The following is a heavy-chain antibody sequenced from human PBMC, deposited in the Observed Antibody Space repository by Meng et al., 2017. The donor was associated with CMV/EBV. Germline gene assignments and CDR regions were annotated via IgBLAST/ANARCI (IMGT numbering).Heavy chain of an antibody. J-gene: IGHJ4*02. CDR1: GGSFSGYY. Sequence: PETLSLTCAVYGGSFSGYYWSWIRQLPGKGLEWIGEINHSGSTNYNPSLKSRVTISVDTSKNQFSLKLSSVTAADTAVYYCARALRFLEWLPDYWGQGTLVTVSS. V-gene: IGHV4-34*01. CDR2: INHSGST. D-gene: IGHD3-3*01. CDR3: ARALRFLEWLPDY.